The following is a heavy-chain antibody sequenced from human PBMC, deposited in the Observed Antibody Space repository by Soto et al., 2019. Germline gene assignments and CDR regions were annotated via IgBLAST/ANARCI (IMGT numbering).Heavy chain of an antibody. CDR1: GFTFSPYA. J-gene: IGHJ6*02. CDR2: ISGSGGNT. V-gene: IGHV3-23*01. D-gene: IGHD3-16*01. Sequence: GGSLRLSCAASGFTFSPYAMTWVRQAPGKGLEWVSSISGSGGNTNYADSVKGRFTVSRDNSKRTLSLQMNSLTEEDTAIYYCAKGLRRLLRTQYYYGLDVWGRWTTVTVSS. CDR3: AKGLRRLLRTQYYYGLDV.